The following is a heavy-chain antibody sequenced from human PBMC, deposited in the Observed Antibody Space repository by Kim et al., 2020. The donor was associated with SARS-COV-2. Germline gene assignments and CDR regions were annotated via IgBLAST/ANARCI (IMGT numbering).Heavy chain of an antibody. D-gene: IGHD2-21*01. Sequence: GGSLRLSCAASGFTFSSYGMHWVRQAPGKGLEWVAVISYDGSNKYYADSVKGRFTISRDNSKNTLYLQMNSLRAEDTAVYYCAKDAIGYYYYYYMDVWGKGTTVTVSS. V-gene: IGHV3-30*18. CDR1: GFTFSSYG. CDR2: ISYDGSNK. CDR3: AKDAIGYYYYYYMDV. J-gene: IGHJ6*03.